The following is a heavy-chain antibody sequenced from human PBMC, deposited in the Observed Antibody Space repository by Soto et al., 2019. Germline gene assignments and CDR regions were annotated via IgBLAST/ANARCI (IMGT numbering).Heavy chain of an antibody. D-gene: IGHD5-18*01. Sequence: ASVKVSCKASGYTFTGYYIHWVRQAPGQGLEWMGWINPNSGGTNYAQEFQDWVTMTRDTSISTAYMELSRLKSDDTAVYYCARGRGYAYVDIDYWGQATLVTVSS. V-gene: IGHV1-2*04. CDR3: ARGRGYAYVDIDY. CDR2: INPNSGGT. CDR1: GYTFTGYY. J-gene: IGHJ4*02.